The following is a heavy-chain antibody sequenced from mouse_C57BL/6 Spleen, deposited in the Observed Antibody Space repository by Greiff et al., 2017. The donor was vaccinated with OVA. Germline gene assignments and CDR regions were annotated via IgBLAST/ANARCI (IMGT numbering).Heavy chain of an antibody. CDR2: IYPGDGDT. V-gene: IGHV1-82*01. Sequence: LVKPGASVKISCKASGYAFSSSWMNWVKQRPGKGLEWIGRIYPGDGDTNYNGKFKGKATLTADKSSSTAYMQLSSLTSEDSAVYFCARTGAQALDYWGQGTTLTVSS. CDR3: ARTGAQALDY. J-gene: IGHJ2*01. CDR1: GYAFSSSW. D-gene: IGHD3-2*02.